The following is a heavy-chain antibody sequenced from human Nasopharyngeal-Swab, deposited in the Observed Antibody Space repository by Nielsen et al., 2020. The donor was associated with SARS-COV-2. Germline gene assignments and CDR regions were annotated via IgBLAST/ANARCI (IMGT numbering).Heavy chain of an antibody. D-gene: IGHD3-3*01. CDR2: MNPKSGDV. V-gene: IGHV1-8*01. Sequence: ASVKVSCKSSGYTFSRNDINWVRQATGQGLEWMGWMNPKSGDVGYAQKFQGRVTMTWDTSIRTVYMELSSLRSEDTAVYYCASGTYYTGMDVWGQGTTVTVSS. CDR1: GYTFSRND. CDR3: ASGTYYTGMDV. J-gene: IGHJ6*02.